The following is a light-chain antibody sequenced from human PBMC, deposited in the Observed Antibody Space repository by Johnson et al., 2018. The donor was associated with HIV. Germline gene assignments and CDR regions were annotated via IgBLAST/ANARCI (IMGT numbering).Light chain of an antibody. Sequence: QSVLTQPPSVSAAPGQKVTISCSGSSSNIGNNYISWYQHLPGTAPKLLIYDNDKRPSGIPDRFSGSKSGKSATLGITGLQTGDEADYYRGTWDSSLSAFVFGTGTEVTVL. J-gene: IGLJ1*01. CDR3: GTWDSSLSAFV. CDR1: SSNIGNNY. V-gene: IGLV1-51*01. CDR2: DND.